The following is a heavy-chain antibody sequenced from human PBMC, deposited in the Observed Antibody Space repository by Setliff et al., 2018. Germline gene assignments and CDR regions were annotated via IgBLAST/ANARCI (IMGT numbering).Heavy chain of an antibody. J-gene: IGHJ3*02. D-gene: IGHD2-15*01. CDR2: INHRGRT. V-gene: IGHV4-34*01. CDR1: GGTFSFYY. Sequence: PSETLSLTCAASGGTFSFYYWTWIRQPPGKGLEWIGEINHRGRTNYNPSLKSRVTISVDTSKNQFSLKLSSVTAADTAVYYCARLPGYCSGGRCYGYYTFDIWGQGTMVTVSS. CDR3: ARLPGYCSGGRCYGYYTFDI.